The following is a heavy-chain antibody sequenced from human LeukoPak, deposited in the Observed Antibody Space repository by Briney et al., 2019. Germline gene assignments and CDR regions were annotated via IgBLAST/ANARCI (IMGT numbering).Heavy chain of an antibody. CDR2: FYYSGST. Sequence: SETLSLTCTVSGASISCYYWSWIQQPPGKGLEWIGSFYYSGSTNYNPSLKSRVTISVDTSKNQFSLNLSSVTAADTAVYYCARAETLAAIYFDFWGQGSLLSVSS. CDR1: GASISCYY. V-gene: IGHV4-59*01. CDR3: ARAETLAAIYFDF. D-gene: IGHD6-25*01. J-gene: IGHJ4*02.